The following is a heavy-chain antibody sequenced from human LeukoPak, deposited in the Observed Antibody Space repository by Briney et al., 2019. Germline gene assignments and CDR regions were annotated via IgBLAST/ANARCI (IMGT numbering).Heavy chain of an antibody. CDR3: AGGGFYSNYRWVELHFDY. CDR1: GYTFTGYY. V-gene: IGHV1-2*02. Sequence: ASVKVSCKASGYTFTGYYVHWVRQAPGHGLEWMGWINPNNGGTNYAQKFQDRVITTRDMSITTAYMELSKLTSDDTAVYYCAGGGFYSNYRWVELHFDYWGQGTLVTVSS. J-gene: IGHJ4*02. D-gene: IGHD4-11*01. CDR2: INPNNGGT.